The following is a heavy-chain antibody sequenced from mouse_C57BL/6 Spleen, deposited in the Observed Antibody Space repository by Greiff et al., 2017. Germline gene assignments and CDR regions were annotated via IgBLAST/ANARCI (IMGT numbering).Heavy chain of an antibody. CDR3: ASRYSHWYFDV. D-gene: IGHD2-12*01. CDR2: IYPGDGDT. V-gene: IGHV1-82*01. Sequence: QVQLQQSGPELVKPGASVKISCKASGYAFSSSWMNWVKQRPGKGLEWIGRIYPGDGDTNYNGKFKGKATLTADKSSSTAYMQLSSLTSEDSAVYFCASRYSHWYFDVWGTGTTVTVAS. J-gene: IGHJ1*03. CDR1: GYAFSSSW.